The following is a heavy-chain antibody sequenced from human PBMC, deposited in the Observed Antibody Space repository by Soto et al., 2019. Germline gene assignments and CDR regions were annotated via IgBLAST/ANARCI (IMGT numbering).Heavy chain of an antibody. J-gene: IGHJ5*02. CDR1: GGSISSGGYY. CDR2: TDNRGST. Sequence: QVQLQESGPGLVKASQTLSLTCTVSGGSISSGGYYWSWIRQHPGKGLEWIGYTDNRGSTYYNPSLKSRGTISADKSTNQFFLKLSSVTVADTAVYYCARDPAPWGQGTLVTVSS. V-gene: IGHV4-31*03. CDR3: ARDPAP.